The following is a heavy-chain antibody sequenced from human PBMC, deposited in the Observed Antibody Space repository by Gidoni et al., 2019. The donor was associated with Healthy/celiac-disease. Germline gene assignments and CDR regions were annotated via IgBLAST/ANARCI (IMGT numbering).Heavy chain of an antibody. CDR2: IIPIFGTA. J-gene: IGHJ3*02. V-gene: IGHV1-69*01. Sequence: QVQLVQSGAAVKKPGSSVKVYCKASGGTFSSYAISWVRQAPGQGLEWMGGIIPIFGTANDAQKCKDRVTITADESTSTAYMELSSLRSEDTAVYYCAGESLGGPGGSYLFDIWGQGTMVTVSS. D-gene: IGHD1-26*01. CDR1: GGTFSSYA. CDR3: AGESLGGPGGSYLFDI.